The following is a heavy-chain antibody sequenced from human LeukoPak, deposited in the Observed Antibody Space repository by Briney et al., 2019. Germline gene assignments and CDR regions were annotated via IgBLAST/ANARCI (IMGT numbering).Heavy chain of an antibody. CDR3: AKDPSYMVVNLYFDC. V-gene: IGHV1-18*01. J-gene: IGHJ4*02. Sequence: ASVKVSCKASGYTFTSYGISWVRQAPGQGLEWMGWISAYNGNTNYAQKLQGRVTMTTDTSTSTAYMELRSLRSDDTAVYYCAKDPSYMVVNLYFDCWGQGTLVTVSS. D-gene: IGHD2-15*01. CDR2: ISAYNGNT. CDR1: GYTFTSYG.